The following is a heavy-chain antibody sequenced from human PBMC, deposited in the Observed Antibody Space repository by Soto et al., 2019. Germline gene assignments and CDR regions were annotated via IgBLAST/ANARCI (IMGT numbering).Heavy chain of an antibody. J-gene: IGHJ6*02. V-gene: IGHV1-8*01. Sequence: QVQLVQSGAEVKKPGASVKVSCKASGYTFTSYDINWVRQATGQGLEWMGWMNPNSGNTGYAQKFQGRVTMTSNTTSSAAYMELSILRSEDAAVYYGARCLEYAGMDVWGQGTTVTVSS. CDR3: ARCLEYAGMDV. CDR1: GYTFTSYD. D-gene: IGHD2-2*01. CDR2: MNPNSGNT.